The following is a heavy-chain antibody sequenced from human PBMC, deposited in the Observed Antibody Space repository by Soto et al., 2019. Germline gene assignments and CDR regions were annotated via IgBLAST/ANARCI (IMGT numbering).Heavy chain of an antibody. D-gene: IGHD3-10*01. CDR3: ASPSVYYYGSADAFDI. Sequence: QVQLVQSGAEVKKPGASVKVSCKASDYTFITYGISWVRQAPGQGLEWMGWISAYNGNTNYAQKIQGRVTMTTDTSTNTAYMELRSLRSDDTAVYYCASPSVYYYGSADAFDIWGQGTMVTVSS. J-gene: IGHJ3*02. CDR1: DYTFITYG. CDR2: ISAYNGNT. V-gene: IGHV1-18*01.